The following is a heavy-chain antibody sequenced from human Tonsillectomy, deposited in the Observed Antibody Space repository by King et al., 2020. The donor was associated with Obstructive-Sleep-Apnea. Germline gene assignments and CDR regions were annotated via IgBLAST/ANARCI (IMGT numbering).Heavy chain of an antibody. CDR2: ISYDGSFT. Sequence: QLVQSGGGVVQPGRSLRLSCAASGFTFHNNDMHWVRQAPGKGLEWGAGISYDGSFTYYAGSVKGRFTISRDNSENTLFLQMSSLTAEDTALYYCAKDRADLSALDYWGQGSLVTVSS. CDR3: AKDRADLSALDY. V-gene: IGHV3-30*18. CDR1: GFTFHNND. D-gene: IGHD3-10*01. J-gene: IGHJ4*02.